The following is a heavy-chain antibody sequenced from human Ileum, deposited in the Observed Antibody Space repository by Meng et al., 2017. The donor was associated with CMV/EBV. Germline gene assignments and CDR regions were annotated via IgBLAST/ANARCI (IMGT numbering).Heavy chain of an antibody. CDR3: ARGTGF. Sequence: GSLRLSCAVSGGSFSDYYLSWIRQPPGKGLEWIGEISHSGIANYNASLKSRVTMSVDTSRNYFSLKVNSVTAADTAVYYCARGTGFWGQGTLVTVSS. CDR1: GGSFSDYY. V-gene: IGHV4-34*01. D-gene: IGHD1-14*01. CDR2: ISHSGIA. J-gene: IGHJ4*01.